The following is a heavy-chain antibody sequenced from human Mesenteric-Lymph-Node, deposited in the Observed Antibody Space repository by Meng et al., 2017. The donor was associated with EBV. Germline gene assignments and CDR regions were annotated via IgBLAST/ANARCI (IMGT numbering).Heavy chain of an antibody. D-gene: IGHD4-23*01. J-gene: IGHJ4*02. Sequence: HVVLVEATSGVREPLSSVQAPCKASGGTFISCAITWWRQSPVHRLEWMGGIVPIFSTPDYSQKFQGRVTITADESTSTAYMDLSILRSEDTAVYYYSSSPGGNAASFDYWGQGTLVTVSS. CDR3: SSSPGGNAASFDY. CDR2: IVPIFSTP. CDR1: GGTFISCA. V-gene: IGHV1-69*01.